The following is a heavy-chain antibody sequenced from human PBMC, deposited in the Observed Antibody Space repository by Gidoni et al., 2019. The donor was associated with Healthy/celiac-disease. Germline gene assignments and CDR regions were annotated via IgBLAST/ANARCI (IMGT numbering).Heavy chain of an antibody. V-gene: IGHV3-20*01. J-gene: IGHJ2*01. CDR3: AREGRIAAAGLYWYFDL. CDR2: INWNGGST. D-gene: IGHD6-13*01. Sequence: EVQLVESGGGVVRPGGSLRLSCAASGFTFDDYGMSWVRQAPGKGLGWVSGINWNGGSTGYADSVKGRFTISRDNAKNSLYLQMNSLRAEDTALYHCAREGRIAAAGLYWYFDLWGRGTLVTVSS. CDR1: GFTFDDYG.